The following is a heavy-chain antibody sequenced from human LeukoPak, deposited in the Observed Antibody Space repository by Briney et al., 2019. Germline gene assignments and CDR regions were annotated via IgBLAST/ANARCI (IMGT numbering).Heavy chain of an antibody. CDR1: GGSISSYY. Sequence: PSETLSLTCTVSGGSISSYYWSWIRQPAGKGLEWIGRIYTSGSTNHNPSLKSRVTMSVDTSKNQFSLKLSSVTAADTAVYYCARVLKEDSSGYYYYGMDVWGQGTTVTVSS. CDR3: ARVLKEDSSGYYYYGMDV. V-gene: IGHV4-4*07. CDR2: IYTSGST. D-gene: IGHD6-19*01. J-gene: IGHJ6*02.